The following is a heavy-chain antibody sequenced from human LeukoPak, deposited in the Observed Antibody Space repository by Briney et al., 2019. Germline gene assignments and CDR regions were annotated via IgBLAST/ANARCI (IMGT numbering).Heavy chain of an antibody. J-gene: IGHJ4*02. Sequence: SETLSLTCTVSGASISSSSYYGAWIRQPPGKGLEWIGSIYFIGSTYYNTSLKSRVTISADTSKNQFSLNLSSVTAADTAVYYCARGIIGTFDFWGQGILVSVSS. CDR3: ARGIIGTFDF. V-gene: IGHV4-39*02. CDR2: IYFIGST. CDR1: GASISSSSYY. D-gene: IGHD1-7*01.